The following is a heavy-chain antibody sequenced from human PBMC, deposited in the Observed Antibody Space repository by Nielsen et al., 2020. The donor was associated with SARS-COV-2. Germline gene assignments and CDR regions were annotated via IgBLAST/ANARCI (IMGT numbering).Heavy chain of an antibody. D-gene: IGHD2-2*01. J-gene: IGHJ6*02. V-gene: IGHV3-30*03. CDR1: GFTFSSYG. Sequence: GGSLRLSCAASGFTFSSYGMHWVRQAPGKGLEWVAVISYDGSNKYYADSVKGRFTISRDNSKNTLYLQMNSLRAEDTAVYYCARENPYCSSTSCYLPYYYGMDVWGQGTTVTVSS. CDR3: ARENPYCSSTSCYLPYYYGMDV. CDR2: ISYDGSNK.